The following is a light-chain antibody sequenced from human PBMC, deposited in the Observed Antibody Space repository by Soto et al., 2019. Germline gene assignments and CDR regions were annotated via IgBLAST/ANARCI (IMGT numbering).Light chain of an antibody. CDR3: SSYTTSSTQV. J-gene: IGLJ3*02. CDR1: SSDVGGYNY. CDR2: EVN. Sequence: QSVLTQPASVSGSPGQSITISCAGTSSDVGGYNYVSWYQQHPGKAPKLMIYEVNYRPSGVSDRFSGSKSDNTASLTISGLQAEDEADYYCSSYTTSSTQVFGGGTKLTVL. V-gene: IGLV2-14*01.